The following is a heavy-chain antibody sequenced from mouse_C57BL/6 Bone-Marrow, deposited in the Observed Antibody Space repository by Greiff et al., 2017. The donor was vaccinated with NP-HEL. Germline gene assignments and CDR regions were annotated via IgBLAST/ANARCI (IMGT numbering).Heavy chain of an antibody. D-gene: IGHD4-1*01. J-gene: IGHJ4*01. V-gene: IGHV3-1*01. CDR3: ARGGRLVYAMDY. CDR1: GYSITSGYD. Sequence: EVQLQESGPGMVKPSQSLSLTCTVTGYSITSGYDWHWIRHFPGNKLEWMGYISYSGSTNYNPSLKSRISITHDTSKNHFFLKLNSVTTEDTATYYCARGGRLVYAMDYWGQGTSVTVSS. CDR2: ISYSGST.